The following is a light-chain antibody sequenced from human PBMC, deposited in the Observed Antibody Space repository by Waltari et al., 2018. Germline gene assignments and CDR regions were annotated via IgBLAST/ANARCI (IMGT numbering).Light chain of an antibody. CDR3: QQYFSSPLT. CDR1: QSVFSTSNSKNY. CDR2: WAS. J-gene: IGKJ4*01. Sequence: DIVMTQSPDSLAVSLGERATINCRSSQSVFSTSNSKNYLAWYQQRPGQPPKVLFYWASTREAGVPDRFSGSGSVADFTLTISSLQAEDVAIYHCQQYFSSPLTFGGGTKVEIK. V-gene: IGKV4-1*01.